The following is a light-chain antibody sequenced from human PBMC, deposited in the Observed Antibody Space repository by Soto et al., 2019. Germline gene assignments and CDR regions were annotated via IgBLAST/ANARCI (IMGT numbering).Light chain of an antibody. J-gene: IGLJ2*01. Sequence: QSVLTQPASMSGSPGQSITISCTGTSSDVGGYNYVSWYQHHPGKAPKLMIYAVSNRPSGVSNRFSGSKSGDTASLTISGLQAEDEADYYCSSYTASITLVVVGGGTKVTVL. CDR3: SSYTASITLVV. CDR2: AVS. CDR1: SSDVGGYNY. V-gene: IGLV2-14*01.